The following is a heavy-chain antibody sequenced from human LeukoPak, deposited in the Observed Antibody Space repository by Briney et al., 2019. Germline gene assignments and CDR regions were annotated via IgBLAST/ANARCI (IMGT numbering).Heavy chain of an antibody. CDR1: GASISSHY. CDR3: ARINTYGSYDY. V-gene: IGHV4-59*11. J-gene: IGHJ4*02. D-gene: IGHD5-18*01. Sequence: SETLSLTCTVSGASISSHYWSWIRQPPGKGLEWIGHIYYGGTTSYSPALKSRVTTSVDMSKNQFSLNLNSVTAADTARYYCARINTYGSYDYWGQGTLVTVSS. CDR2: IYYGGTT.